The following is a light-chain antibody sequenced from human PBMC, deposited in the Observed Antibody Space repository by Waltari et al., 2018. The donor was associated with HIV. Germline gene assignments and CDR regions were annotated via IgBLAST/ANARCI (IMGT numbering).Light chain of an antibody. Sequence: SYELTQPPSVSVSPGKTARITCSGEAFPNQYGDWYQQKPGQDPKMVIYKDKERRSVIPERISGSSSGTTVTLTISGVQAEDEADYYCQAADSSGNWVFGGGTKLTVL. CDR1: AFPNQY. J-gene: IGLJ3*02. V-gene: IGLV3-25*03. CDR2: KDK. CDR3: QAADSSGNWV.